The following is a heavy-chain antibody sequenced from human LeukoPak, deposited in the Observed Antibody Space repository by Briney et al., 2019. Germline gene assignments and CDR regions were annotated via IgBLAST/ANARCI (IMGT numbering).Heavy chain of an antibody. CDR1: GFTFSSYT. Sequence: GGSLRLSCAASGFTFSSYTMNWVRQAPGKGLEWVSSISSRTSNIYYAVSVKGRFTISRDDAKSSLYLQMTSLRAEDTALYYCTRATGWYPDYWGQGTLITVSS. CDR2: ISSRTSNI. J-gene: IGHJ4*02. CDR3: TRATGWYPDY. D-gene: IGHD6-19*01. V-gene: IGHV3-21*01.